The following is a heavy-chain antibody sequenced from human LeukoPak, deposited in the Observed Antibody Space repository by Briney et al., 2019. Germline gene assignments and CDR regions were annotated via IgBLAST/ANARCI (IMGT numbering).Heavy chain of an antibody. CDR1: GFTFSSYA. CDR2: VSGSGGNI. CDR3: ARERYSSGWYSFDY. J-gene: IGHJ4*02. D-gene: IGHD6-19*01. V-gene: IGHV3-23*01. Sequence: GGSLRLSCAASGFTFSSYAMSWVRQAPGKGLEWVSGVSGSGGNIHYADSVKGRFTISRDNAKNSLYLQMNSLRAEDTAVYYCARERYSSGWYSFDYWGQGTLVTVSS.